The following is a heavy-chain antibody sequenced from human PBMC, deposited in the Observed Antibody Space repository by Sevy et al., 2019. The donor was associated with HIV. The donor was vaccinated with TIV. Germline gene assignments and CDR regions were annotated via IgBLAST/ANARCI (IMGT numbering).Heavy chain of an antibody. Sequence: ASVKVSCKASGYTFTGYYMHWVRQAPGQGLEWMGWINPNSGGTNYAQKFQGRVTMTRDTSISTAYMELSRLRSDDTAVYYCATGDFWSGYYIGHYYDMDVWGKGTTVTVSS. V-gene: IGHV1-2*02. D-gene: IGHD3-3*01. CDR3: ATGDFWSGYYIGHYYDMDV. CDR2: INPNSGGT. J-gene: IGHJ6*03. CDR1: GYTFTGYY.